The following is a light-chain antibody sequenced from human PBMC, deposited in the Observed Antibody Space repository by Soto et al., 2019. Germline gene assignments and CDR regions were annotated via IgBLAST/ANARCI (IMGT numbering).Light chain of an antibody. J-gene: IGKJ3*01. CDR2: AAS. CDR3: QQSYSTLFA. Sequence: DIEMTQSPSSLSASIGETVTVTCRASQSISRYLNWYQQRPGKAPTLLIYAASSLQSGVPSRFSGSGSGTDFSLTIGGLQPEDFATYYCQQSYSTLFAFGPGTKVDIK. V-gene: IGKV1-39*01. CDR1: QSISRY.